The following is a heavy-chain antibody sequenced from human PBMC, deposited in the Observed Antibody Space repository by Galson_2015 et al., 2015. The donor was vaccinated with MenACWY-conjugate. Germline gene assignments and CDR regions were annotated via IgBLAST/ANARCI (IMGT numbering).Heavy chain of an antibody. D-gene: IGHD3-22*01. V-gene: IGHV3-48*03. CDR1: GFTFSSYE. J-gene: IGHJ1*01. CDR3: ARGVYDSSGYSFP. Sequence: SLRLSCAASGFTFSSYEMNWVRQAPGKGLEWVSYISSSGNTIYYADSVKGRFTISRDNAKNSLYLQMNSLRAEDTAVYYCARGVYDSSGYSFPWGQSTLVTVSS. CDR2: ISSSGNTI.